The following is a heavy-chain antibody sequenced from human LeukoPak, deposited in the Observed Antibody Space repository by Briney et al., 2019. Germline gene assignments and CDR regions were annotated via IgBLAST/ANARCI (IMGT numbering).Heavy chain of an antibody. CDR2: VSHTGSA. D-gene: IGHD2-2*01. CDR3: GRGDLRDQFNWVDS. CDR1: SGSFVGYY. J-gene: IGHJ5*01. Sequence: PSETLSLTCAIQSGSFVGYYWNWIRQPPGKGLEWIGEVSHTGSANYNTSLKGRVSMSADRSTDQFPHTLTSLIAAEPAVYYCGRGDLRDQFNWVDSWGQGTLVTVSS. V-gene: IGHV4-34*01.